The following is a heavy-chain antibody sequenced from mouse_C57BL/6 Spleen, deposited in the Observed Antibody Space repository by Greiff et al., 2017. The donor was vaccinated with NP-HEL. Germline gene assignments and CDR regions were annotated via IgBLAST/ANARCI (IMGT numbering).Heavy chain of an antibody. CDR3: ARGGGYYGSSAWFAY. D-gene: IGHD1-1*01. J-gene: IGHJ3*01. Sequence: VQLQQPGAELVRPGSSVKLSCKASGYTFTSYWMDWVKQRPGQGLEWIGNIYPSDSETHYNQKFKDKATLTVDKSSSTAYMQLSSLTSEDSAVYYCARGGGYYGSSAWFAYWGQGTLVTVSA. V-gene: IGHV1-61*01. CDR2: IYPSDSET. CDR1: GYTFTSYW.